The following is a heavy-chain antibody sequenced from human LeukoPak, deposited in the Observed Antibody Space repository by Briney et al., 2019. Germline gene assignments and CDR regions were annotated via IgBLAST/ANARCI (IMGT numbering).Heavy chain of an antibody. CDR2: ISGSGGSA. CDR3: AKGWVDLTTPDY. CDR1: GFTFSSYA. J-gene: IGHJ4*02. Sequence: GGSLRLSCAASGFTFSSYAMSWVRQAPGKGLEWVSAISGSGGSAYYADSVKGRFTISRDNSKNTLYLQMNSLRAEDTAVYYCAKGWVDLTTPDYWGQGTLVTVSS. V-gene: IGHV3-23*01. D-gene: IGHD4-11*01.